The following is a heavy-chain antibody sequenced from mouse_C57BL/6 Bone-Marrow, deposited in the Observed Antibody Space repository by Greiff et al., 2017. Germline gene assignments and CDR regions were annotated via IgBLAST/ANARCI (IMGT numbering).Heavy chain of an antibody. Sequence: VQLQQPGAELVKPGASVKLSCKASGYTFTSYWMQWVKQRPGQGLEWIGEIDPSDSYTNYNQKFKGKATLTVDTSSSTAYMQLSSLTSEDSAVYCCARSPYYSNTGDYWGQGTTLTVSS. CDR3: ARSPYYSNTGDY. CDR2: IDPSDSYT. V-gene: IGHV1-50*01. CDR1: GYTFTSYW. D-gene: IGHD2-5*01. J-gene: IGHJ2*01.